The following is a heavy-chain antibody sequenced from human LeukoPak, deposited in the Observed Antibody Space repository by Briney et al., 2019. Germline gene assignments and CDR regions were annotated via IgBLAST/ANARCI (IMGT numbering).Heavy chain of an antibody. D-gene: IGHD6-6*01. CDR3: ARGEYSSSRGFDY. Sequence: SETLSLTCAVYDGSFSGYYWSWIRQLPGKRLEWIGEINHSGSTNYNPSLKSRVTISVDTSKNQFSLKLSSVTAADTAVYYCARGEYSSSRGFDYWGQGTLVTVSS. J-gene: IGHJ4*02. V-gene: IGHV4-34*01. CDR2: INHSGST. CDR1: DGSFSGYY.